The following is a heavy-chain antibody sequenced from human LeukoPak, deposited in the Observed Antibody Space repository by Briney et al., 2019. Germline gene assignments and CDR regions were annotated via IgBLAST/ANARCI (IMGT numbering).Heavy chain of an antibody. J-gene: IGHJ5*02. D-gene: IGHD3-22*01. CDR3: AREDYYDSSGSRLYNWFDP. Sequence: SVKVSCKASGGTFSSYANSWVRQAPGQGLEWMGRIIPIFGTANYAQKFQGRVTITTDESTSTAYMELRSLRSEDTAVYYCAREDYYDSSGSRLYNWFDPWGQGTLVTVSS. CDR1: GGTFSSYA. V-gene: IGHV1-69*05. CDR2: IIPIFGTA.